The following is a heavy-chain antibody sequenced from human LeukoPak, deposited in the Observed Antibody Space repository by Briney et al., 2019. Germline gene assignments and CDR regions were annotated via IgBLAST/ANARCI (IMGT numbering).Heavy chain of an antibody. Sequence: SETLSLTCTVSGGXVTSANYYWNWIRQPPGKGLEWIGYIYYSGRTDYNPSLKSRVTISVDTSKHQFSMKLKSVTAADTAVYFCARGRWLPNAFDIWGQGTMVTVFS. V-gene: IGHV4-61*01. CDR1: GGXVTSANYY. CDR2: IYYSGRT. D-gene: IGHD5-24*01. J-gene: IGHJ3*02. CDR3: ARGRWLPNAFDI.